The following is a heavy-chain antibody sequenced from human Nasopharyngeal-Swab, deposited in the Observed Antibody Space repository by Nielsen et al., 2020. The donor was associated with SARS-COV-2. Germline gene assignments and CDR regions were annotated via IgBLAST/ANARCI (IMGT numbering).Heavy chain of an antibody. Sequence: SVKVSCKASFSNYAISWVRQAPGQGLEWMGRIIPILGITNYAQKFHDRVTITADKSTSTAYMELSGLRSEDTAVYYCARGDYRGTYYFDYWGQGTLITVSP. CDR3: ARGDYRGTYYFDY. D-gene: IGHD1-26*01. CDR2: IIPILGIT. CDR1: FSNYA. V-gene: IGHV1-69*04. J-gene: IGHJ4*02.